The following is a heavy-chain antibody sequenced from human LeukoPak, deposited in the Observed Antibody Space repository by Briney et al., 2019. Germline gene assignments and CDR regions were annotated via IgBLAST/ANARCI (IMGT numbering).Heavy chain of an antibody. J-gene: IGHJ6*03. Sequence: GGSLRLSCAASGFTFSNYGMHWVRQAPGKGLEWVAVVSYDGNNKYYADSVKGRFTISRDNSKNTLYLQMKSLRAEDTAVYYCAKGGGYEAQYYYYYLDVWGKGTTVTISS. V-gene: IGHV3-30*18. D-gene: IGHD5-12*01. CDR1: GFTFSNYG. CDR3: AKGGGYEAQYYYYYLDV. CDR2: VSYDGNNK.